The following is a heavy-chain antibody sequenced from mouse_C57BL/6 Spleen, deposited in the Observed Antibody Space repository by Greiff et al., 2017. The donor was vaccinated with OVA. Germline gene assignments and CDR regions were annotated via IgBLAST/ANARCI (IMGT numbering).Heavy chain of an antibody. Sequence: VQLQQPGAELVKPGASVKLSCKASGYTFTSYWMQWVKQRPGQGLEWIGEIDPSDSYTNYNQKFKGKATLTVETSSSTAYMQLSSLTSEDSAVYYCARWGNYNYFDYWGQGTTLTVSS. CDR3: ARWGNYNYFDY. J-gene: IGHJ2*01. V-gene: IGHV1-50*01. CDR2: IDPSDSYT. CDR1: GYTFTSYW. D-gene: IGHD2-1*01.